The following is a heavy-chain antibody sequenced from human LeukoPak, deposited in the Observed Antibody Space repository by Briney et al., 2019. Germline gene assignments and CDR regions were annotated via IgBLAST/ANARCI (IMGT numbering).Heavy chain of an antibody. CDR1: GFTFSDYY. J-gene: IGHJ4*02. CDR2: RSSSGNTI. Sequence: GGSLRLSCAASGFTFSDYYMNWIRQAPGKGLEWISYRSSSGNTIYYADSVKGRFTISRDNAKNSLFLQMSSLRAEDTAVYYCARVRSGTYYYFDSWGQGTLVAVSS. D-gene: IGHD1-1*01. V-gene: IGHV3-11*04. CDR3: ARVRSGTYYYFDS.